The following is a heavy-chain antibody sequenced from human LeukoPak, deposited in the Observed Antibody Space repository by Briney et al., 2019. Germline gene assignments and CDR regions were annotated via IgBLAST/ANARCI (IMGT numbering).Heavy chain of an antibody. CDR1: GFTFSNYA. CDR3: AKDQDSYYDILTGYSTLGAFDI. J-gene: IGHJ3*02. Sequence: GGSLRLSCAASGFTFSNYAMSWVRQAPGKGLEWVSAISGSGGSTYYADPVKGRFTISRDNSKNTLYLQMNSLRAEDTAVYYCAKDQDSYYDILTGYSTLGAFDIWGQGTMVTVSS. CDR2: ISGSGGST. V-gene: IGHV3-23*01. D-gene: IGHD3-9*01.